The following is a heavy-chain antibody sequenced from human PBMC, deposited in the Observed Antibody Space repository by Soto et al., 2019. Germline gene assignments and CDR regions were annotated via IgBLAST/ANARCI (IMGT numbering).Heavy chain of an antibody. CDR1: GYTFSSRG. CDR2: ISPHNAKT. CDR3: VREAGDYDWYFDL. D-gene: IGHD4-17*01. V-gene: IGHV1-18*01. Sequence: QAQLVQFGPEVKEPGASVKVSCKASGYTFSSRGIYWVRQAPGQGLEWMGWISPHNAKTHYAQSLQGRVTLTTDTSTSTAYMDLRSLRSDDTAVYYCVREAGDYDWYFDLWGRGTPVTVSS. J-gene: IGHJ2*01.